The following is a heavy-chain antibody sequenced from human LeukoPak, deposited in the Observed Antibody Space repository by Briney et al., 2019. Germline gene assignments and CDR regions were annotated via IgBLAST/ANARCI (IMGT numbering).Heavy chain of an antibody. CDR2: ISYDGSNK. CDR1: GFTFSSYG. J-gene: IGHJ4*02. Sequence: GGSLRLSCAASGFTFSSYGMHWVRQAPGKGLEWVAVISYDGSNKYYVDSVKGRFTISRDNSKNTLYLQMNSLGAKDTAVYYCARDHRAREYYFDYWGQGTLVTVSS. CDR3: ARDHRAREYYFDY. D-gene: IGHD1-26*01. V-gene: IGHV3-30*03.